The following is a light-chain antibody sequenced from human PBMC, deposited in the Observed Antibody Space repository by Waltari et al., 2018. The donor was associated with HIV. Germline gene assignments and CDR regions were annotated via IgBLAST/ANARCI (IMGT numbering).Light chain of an antibody. CDR3: ASWDDTLGHWI. J-gene: IGLJ3*02. CDR2: RND. CDR1: RSNIGTHF. Sequence: QPKLTQAPSASKTPGQRITMPCSGGRSNIGTHFISWYQQFPGLAPRLVIYRNDQRPTGVPGRFSGSKSGTSAFLAITGLRLEDEATYICASWDDTLGHWIFGGGTKLTVL. V-gene: IGLV1-47*01.